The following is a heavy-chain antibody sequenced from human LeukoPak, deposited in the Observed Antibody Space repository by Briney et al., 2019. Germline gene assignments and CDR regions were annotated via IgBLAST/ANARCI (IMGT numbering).Heavy chain of an antibody. V-gene: IGHV3-23*01. CDR2: ITGSGGNT. Sequence: GGSLRLSCAASGFIFSSYSMSWVRQAPGKGLEWVSVITGSGGNTYYANSVKGRFTISKDNSKNTVYLQMSSLRVDDTAVYHCAKAASSSWPSYYYGMDVWGQGTTVTVSS. J-gene: IGHJ6*02. CDR3: AKAASSSWPSYYYGMDV. CDR1: GFIFSSYS. D-gene: IGHD6-13*01.